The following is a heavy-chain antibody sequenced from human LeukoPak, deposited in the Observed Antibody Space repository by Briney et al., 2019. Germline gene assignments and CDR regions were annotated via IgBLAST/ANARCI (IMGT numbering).Heavy chain of an antibody. D-gene: IGHD1-26*01. CDR2: ISYDGSNK. Sequence: PGGSLRLSCAASGFTFSSYGMHWVRQAPGKGLEWVAVISYDGSNKYYADSVKGRFTISRDNSKNTLYLQMNSLRAEDTAVYYCAKDMGATIFSWFDPWGQGTLVTVSS. J-gene: IGHJ5*02. CDR3: AKDMGATIFSWFDP. V-gene: IGHV3-30*18. CDR1: GFTFSSYG.